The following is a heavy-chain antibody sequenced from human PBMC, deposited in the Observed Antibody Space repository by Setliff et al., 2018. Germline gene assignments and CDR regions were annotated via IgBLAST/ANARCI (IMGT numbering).Heavy chain of an antibody. D-gene: IGHD6-6*01. CDR3: ARGRIAERPEAIDY. V-gene: IGHV4-39*02. Sequence: LSLTCTVSGDSMFNVHSYWGWFRRPPGKGLEWLGSIYYRGGTFDNPSLKSRVTMSIDTPKNQFSLNLGSVTAADTGVYYCARGRIAERPEAIDYWGQGTPVTVSS. CDR2: IYYRGGT. CDR1: GDSMFNVHSY. J-gene: IGHJ4*02.